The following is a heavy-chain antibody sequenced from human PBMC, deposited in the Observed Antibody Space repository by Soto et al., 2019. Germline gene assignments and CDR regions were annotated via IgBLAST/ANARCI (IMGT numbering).Heavy chain of an antibody. D-gene: IGHD2-8*01. J-gene: IGHJ4*02. V-gene: IGHV1-3*01. CDR1: GYTFTSYA. Sequence: AASVKVSCKASGYTFTSYAMHWVRQAPGQRLEWMGWINAGNGNTKYSQKFQGRVTITRDTSASTAYMELSSVRSEDTAVYYCARDLVYALPDYWGKGTLVTVSS. CDR2: INAGNGNT. CDR3: ARDLVYALPDY.